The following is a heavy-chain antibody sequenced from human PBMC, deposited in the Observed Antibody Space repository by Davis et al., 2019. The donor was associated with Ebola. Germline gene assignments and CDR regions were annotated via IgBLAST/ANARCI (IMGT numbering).Heavy chain of an antibody. Sequence: PGGSLRPSCSASGFPFSSYAMHWVRQAPGKGLECFSAIVINGGSIYYAESVKGRFTISRDNSKDTLYLQMSSLRVEDTAVYYCVKRDVSGSVHTGSLDSWGQGTLVTVSS. CDR2: IVINGGSI. V-gene: IGHV3-64D*06. D-gene: IGHD3-10*01. CDR3: VKRDVSGSVHTGSLDS. J-gene: IGHJ4*02. CDR1: GFPFSSYA.